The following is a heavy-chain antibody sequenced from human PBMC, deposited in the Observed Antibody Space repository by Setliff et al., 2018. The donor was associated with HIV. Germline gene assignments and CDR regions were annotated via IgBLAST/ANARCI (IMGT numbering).Heavy chain of an antibody. CDR3: AKGRAGYPFDY. CDR2: ISGSTGST. V-gene: IGHV3-23*01. J-gene: IGHJ4*02. CDR1: GFTFNNYA. D-gene: IGHD6-13*01. Sequence: GGSLRLSCAASGFTFNNYAMSWVRQAPGKGLEWVSAISGSTGSTYYADSVKGRFTISRDNSKNTLYLQMNSLRAEDTAVYYCAKGRAGYPFDYWGQGTLVTVSS.